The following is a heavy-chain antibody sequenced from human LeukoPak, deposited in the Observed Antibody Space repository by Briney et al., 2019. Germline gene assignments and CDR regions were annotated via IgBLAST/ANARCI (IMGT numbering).Heavy chain of an antibody. CDR3: ARQGNYYDSSGYYVVDY. CDR1: GGSFTGYY. V-gene: IGHV4-34*01. J-gene: IGHJ4*02. Sequence: SETLSLTCAVYGGSFTGYYWSWIRQPPGKGLEWIGEIDHSGSTNYNPSLKSRVTISVDTSKNQFSLELSSVTAADTAVYYCARQGNYYDSSGYYVVDYWGQGTLVTVSS. CDR2: IDHSGST. D-gene: IGHD3-22*01.